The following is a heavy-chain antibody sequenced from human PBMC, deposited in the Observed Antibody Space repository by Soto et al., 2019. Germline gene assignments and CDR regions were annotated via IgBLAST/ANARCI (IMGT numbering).Heavy chain of an antibody. Sequence: QLQLQESGPGLVKPSETLSLTCTVSGGSISSSSYYWGWIRQPPGKGLEWIGSIYYSGSTYYNPSLKSRVTISVDASKNQFSLKLSSVTAADTAVYYCARLAPAVLVYYYDSSGYLGDWGQGTMVTVSS. D-gene: IGHD3-22*01. CDR3: ARLAPAVLVYYYDSSGYLGD. CDR2: IYYSGST. V-gene: IGHV4-39*01. J-gene: IGHJ3*01. CDR1: GGSISSSSYY.